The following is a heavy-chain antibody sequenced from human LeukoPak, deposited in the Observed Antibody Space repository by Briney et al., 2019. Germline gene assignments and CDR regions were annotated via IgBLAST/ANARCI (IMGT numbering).Heavy chain of an antibody. CDR1: GYSFTSYW. Sequence: GESLKISGQGSGYSFTSYWIGGVRQMPGKGLEWMGVIYPGDSVTRYSPSFQGQVTISADKSISTAYQQWRSRKAWDTAMYYWARQGDVYVYWAQGTLVSVSS. V-gene: IGHV5-51*01. J-gene: IGHJ4*02. CDR3: ARQGDVYVY. D-gene: IGHD5-24*01. CDR2: IYPGDSVT.